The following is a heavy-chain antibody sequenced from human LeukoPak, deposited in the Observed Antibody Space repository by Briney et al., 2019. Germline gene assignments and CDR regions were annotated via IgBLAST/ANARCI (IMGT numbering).Heavy chain of an antibody. J-gene: IGHJ4*02. CDR3: ARVGSQRLYSSAWYTIDS. CDR1: GYTFTGYY. D-gene: IGHD6-19*01. CDR2: INPNSGGT. V-gene: IGHV1-2*02. Sequence: ASVKVSCKASGYTFTGYYMHWVRQAPGQGLEWMGWINPNSGGTNYAQKFQGRVTMTRDTSISTAYMELSRLRSDDTAVYYCARVGSQRLYSSAWYTIDSWGQGTPVTVSS.